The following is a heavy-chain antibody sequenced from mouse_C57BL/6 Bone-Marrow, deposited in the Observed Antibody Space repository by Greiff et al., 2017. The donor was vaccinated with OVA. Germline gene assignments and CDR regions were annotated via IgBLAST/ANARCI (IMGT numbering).Heavy chain of an antibody. CDR2: ILHGSGST. CDR3: ARKGGLGRYWYFDV. V-gene: IGHV1-9*01. J-gene: IGHJ1*03. D-gene: IGHD4-1*01. Sequence: QVQLQQSGAELMKPGASVKLSCKATGYTFTGYWIEWVKQRPGHGLEWIGEILHGSGSTNYNEKFKGKATFTADTSSNTADMQRSSLTTEDSAIYYSARKGGLGRYWYFDVWGTGTTVTVSS. CDR1: GYTFTGYW.